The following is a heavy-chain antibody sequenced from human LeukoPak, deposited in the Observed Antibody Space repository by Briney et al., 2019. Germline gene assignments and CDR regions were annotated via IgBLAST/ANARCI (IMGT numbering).Heavy chain of an antibody. D-gene: IGHD5-18*01. V-gene: IGHV1-2*02. CDR1: GYSFTAHH. CDR2: ISPHTGGT. CDR3: ARGGGGYDFVEPNPVDY. Sequence: ASVKVSCKASGYSFTAHHMHGVRQAPGQGLEWIGWISPHTGGTNYAQKFQGRVTMTRDTSISTAYMELNRVKSDDTAVYYCARGGGGYDFVEPNPVDYWGQGTLVTVSS. J-gene: IGHJ4*02.